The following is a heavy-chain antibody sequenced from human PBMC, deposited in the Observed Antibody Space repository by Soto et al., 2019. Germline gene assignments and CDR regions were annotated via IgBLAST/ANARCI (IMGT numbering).Heavy chain of an antibody. D-gene: IGHD3-10*01. J-gene: IGHJ4*02. V-gene: IGHV1-2*02. CDR2: INPGTGDR. CDR3: ASAFVLVCDS. CDR1: GYTFTDSH. Sequence: ASVKISCKASGYTFTDSHIHWVRQAPGQGLEWMGWINPGTGDRNYAQRFQGRLTLTRDTSITTAYMALTRLTSDDTAVYFCASAFVLVCDSWGQGTLFPVPS.